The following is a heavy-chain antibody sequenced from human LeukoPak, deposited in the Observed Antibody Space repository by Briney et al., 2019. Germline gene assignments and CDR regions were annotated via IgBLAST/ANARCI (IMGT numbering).Heavy chain of an antibody. J-gene: IGHJ4*02. V-gene: IGHV3-7*01. CDR3: ARDYTGGWNDY. D-gene: IGHD7-27*01. CDR1: GFTFRKHW. Sequence: GGSLRLSCAADGFTFRKHWMSWVRQAKGKGLECVAKISEDGNEKHYVDSVEGRFTISRDNTRNSLYLQMNSLRDDDTAVYYCARDYTGGWNDYWGQGTLVTVSS. CDR2: ISEDGNEK.